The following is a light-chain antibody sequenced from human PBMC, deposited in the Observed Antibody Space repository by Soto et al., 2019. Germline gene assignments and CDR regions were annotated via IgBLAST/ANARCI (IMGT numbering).Light chain of an antibody. V-gene: IGLV2-14*01. J-gene: IGLJ1*01. CDR3: SSYTGSSTPG. CDR1: SSDVGGYNF. Sequence: QPVLTQPASVSGSPGQSITISCTGTSSDVGGYNFVSWYQQHPGKAPKLMIYEVSNRPSGVSNRFSGSKSGNTASLTISGLQAEDEADYYCSSYTGSSTPGFGTGTKLTVL. CDR2: EVS.